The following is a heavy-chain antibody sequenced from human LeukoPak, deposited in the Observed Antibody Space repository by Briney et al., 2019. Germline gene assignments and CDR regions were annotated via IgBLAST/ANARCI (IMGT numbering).Heavy chain of an antibody. Sequence: PSQTLSLTCTVSGGSISSGDYYWSWIRQPPGKGLEWIGYIYYSGSTYYNPSLKSRVTMSVDTSKNQFSLKLSSVTAADTAVYYCARDDALDAFDIWGQGTMVTVSS. CDR3: ARDDALDAFDI. V-gene: IGHV4-30-4*08. J-gene: IGHJ3*02. CDR2: IYYSGST. CDR1: GGSISSGDYY.